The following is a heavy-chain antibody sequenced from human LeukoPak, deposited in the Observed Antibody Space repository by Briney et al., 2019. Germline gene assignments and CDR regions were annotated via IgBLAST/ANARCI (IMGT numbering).Heavy chain of an antibody. J-gene: IGHJ4*02. Sequence: SETLSLTCTVSGGSISSYYWSWIRQPPGKGLEWIGYIYYSGSTNYNPSLKSRATISVDTSKNQFSLKLSSVTAADTAVYYCATDKGYHYYWGQGTLVTVAS. D-gene: IGHD5-12*01. V-gene: IGHV4-59*12. CDR1: GGSISSYY. CDR3: ATDKGYHYY. CDR2: IYYSGST.